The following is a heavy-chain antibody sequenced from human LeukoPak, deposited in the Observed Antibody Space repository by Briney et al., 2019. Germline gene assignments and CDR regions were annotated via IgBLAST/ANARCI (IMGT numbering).Heavy chain of an antibody. J-gene: IGHJ6*03. Sequence: GASVKVSCKASGYTFTSYYMHWVRQAPGQGLEWMGIINPSGGSTSYAQKFQGRVTMTRDTSTSTVYMELSSLRSEDTAVYYCARAVQFLEWGYYYYMDVWGKGTTVTVSS. CDR1: GYTFTSYY. V-gene: IGHV1-46*01. D-gene: IGHD3-3*01. CDR3: ARAVQFLEWGYYYYMDV. CDR2: INPSGGST.